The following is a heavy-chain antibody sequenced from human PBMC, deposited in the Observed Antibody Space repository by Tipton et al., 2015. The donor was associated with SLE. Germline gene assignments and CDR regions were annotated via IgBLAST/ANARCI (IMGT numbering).Heavy chain of an antibody. Sequence: GSLRLSCAASGFTFSNYAMNWVRQAPGKGLEWVSVIFSGAASTNYADSVKGRFTISRDNSKNTLYLQMNSLRAEDTAIYYCARDLYPYGMEVWGQGTTVTVSS. CDR3: ARDLYPYGMEV. D-gene: IGHD3-10*01. CDR1: GFTFSNYA. CDR2: IFSGAAST. J-gene: IGHJ6*02. V-gene: IGHV3-23*03.